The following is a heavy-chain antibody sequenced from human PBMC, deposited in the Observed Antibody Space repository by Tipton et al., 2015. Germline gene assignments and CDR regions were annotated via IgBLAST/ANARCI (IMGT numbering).Heavy chain of an antibody. CDR2: IYYSGST. V-gene: IGHV4-39*01. Sequence: GLVKPSETLSLTCTVSGGSVSSSSYYWGWIRQSPGKGLEWIGSIYYSGSTYHNPSLKSRVSIFVDTSKNQFSLKLSSVTAADTAVYYCARQHCYSTTCYAEFYYFDYWGQGSLVTVSS. J-gene: IGHJ4*02. CDR3: ARQHCYSTTCYAEFYYFDY. D-gene: IGHD2-2*01. CDR1: GGSVSSSSYY.